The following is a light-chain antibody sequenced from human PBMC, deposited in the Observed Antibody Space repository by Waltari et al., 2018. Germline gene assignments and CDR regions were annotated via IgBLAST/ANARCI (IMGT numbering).Light chain of an antibody. CDR2: RND. Sequence: QSVLTQPPSASGTPGQRVSISCSGSSSSIGSNFVYWYQQLPGTAPKLLIYRNDQRPSGVPGRFSGSKSGTSASLAISGLRSEDEADYSCAAWDHSLSTWVFGGGTRLTVL. J-gene: IGLJ3*02. V-gene: IGLV1-47*01. CDR1: SSSIGSNF. CDR3: AAWDHSLSTWV.